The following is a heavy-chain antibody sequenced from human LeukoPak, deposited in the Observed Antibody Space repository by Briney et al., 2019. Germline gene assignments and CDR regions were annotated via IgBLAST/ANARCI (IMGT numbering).Heavy chain of an antibody. J-gene: IGHJ4*02. CDR1: GGSFSGYY. D-gene: IGHD3-16*02. CDR3: ARGPRGRLGELSLYHFDY. V-gene: IGHV3-11*01. CDR2: ISSSGSTI. Sequence: LSLTCAVYGGSFSGYYWSWIRQAPGKGLEWVSYISSSGSTIYYADSVKGRFTISRDNAKNSLYLQMNSLRAEDTAVYYCARGPRGRLGELSLYHFDYWGQGTLVTVSS.